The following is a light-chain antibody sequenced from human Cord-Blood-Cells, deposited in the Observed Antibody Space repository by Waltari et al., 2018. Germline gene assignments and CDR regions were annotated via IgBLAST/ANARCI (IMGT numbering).Light chain of an antibody. CDR3: SSYTSSSTFV. CDR1: SSDVGGYNY. J-gene: IGLJ2*01. Sequence: QSALTQPASVSGSPGQSITISCTGTSSDVGGYNYVSWYQQHPGKDPKRMVYDVSKRPSGVSNRFSGSKSGNTASLTISGLQAEDEADYYCSSYTSSSTFVFGGGTKLTVL. CDR2: DVS. V-gene: IGLV2-14*03.